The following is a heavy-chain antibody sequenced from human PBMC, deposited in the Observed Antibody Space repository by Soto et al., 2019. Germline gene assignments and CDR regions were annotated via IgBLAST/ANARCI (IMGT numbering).Heavy chain of an antibody. CDR3: AHSPWGAAPDY. CDR1: GFSVSARGVG. Sequence: QITLKESGPTLVKPTQTLTLTCALSGFSVSARGVGVGWIRQPPGKALEWLAIIYWNDDKLYRPSLQCRLTITKDTSKNQVVLTMTNMDPVDTATYYCAHSPWGAAPDYWGQGTPVTVSS. CDR2: IYWNDDK. J-gene: IGHJ4*02. D-gene: IGHD3-16*01. V-gene: IGHV2-5*01.